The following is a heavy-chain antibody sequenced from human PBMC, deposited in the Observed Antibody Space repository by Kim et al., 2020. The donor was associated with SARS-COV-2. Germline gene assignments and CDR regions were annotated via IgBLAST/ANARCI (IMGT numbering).Heavy chain of an antibody. D-gene: IGHD6-6*01. CDR3: ARDRNGDSTSYYYYYYGMDV. J-gene: IGHJ6*02. Sequence: SETLSLTCTVSGGSISSSSYYWGWIRQPPGKGLEWIGSIYYSGSTYYNPSLKSRVTISVDTSKNQFSLKLSSVTAADTAVYYCARDRNGDSTSYYYYYYGMDVWGQGTTVTVSS. CDR1: GGSISSSSYY. CDR2: IYYSGST. V-gene: IGHV4-39*07.